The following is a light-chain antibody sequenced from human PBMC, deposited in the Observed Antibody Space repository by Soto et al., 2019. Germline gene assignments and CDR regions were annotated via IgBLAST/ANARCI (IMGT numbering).Light chain of an antibody. CDR1: QSVASN. Sequence: EIVLTQSPGTLSLSPGERATLSCSASQSVASNLAWYQQKPGQAPRLLIYGTSTRATGVPDRFSGSGSGTDFTLTISRLEPEDFAVYYCQQYSSLWTFGQGTKVDIK. CDR2: GTS. J-gene: IGKJ1*01. CDR3: QQYSSLWT. V-gene: IGKV3-20*01.